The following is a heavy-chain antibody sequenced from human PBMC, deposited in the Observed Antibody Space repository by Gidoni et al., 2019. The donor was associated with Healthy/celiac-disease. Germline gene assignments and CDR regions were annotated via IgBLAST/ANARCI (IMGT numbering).Heavy chain of an antibody. J-gene: IGHJ3*02. CDR1: GGSVSGYY. CDR2: INHSGST. D-gene: IGHD4-17*01. V-gene: IGHV4-34*01. CDR3: ARLTTVTMGDAFDI. Sequence: QVQLQQWGAGLLKPSETLSLTCAVYGGSVSGYYWSWIRQPPGKGLEWIGEINHSGSTNYNPSLKSRVTISVDTSKNQFSLKLSSVTAADTAVYYCARLTTVTMGDAFDIWGQGTMVTVSS.